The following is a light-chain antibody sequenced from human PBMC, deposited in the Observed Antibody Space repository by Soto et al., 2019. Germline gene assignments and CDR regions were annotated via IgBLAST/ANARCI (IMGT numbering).Light chain of an antibody. CDR1: QSVSSSY. CDR2: DAS. Sequence: EIVLTQSPGTLSLSPGERATLSCRASQSVSSSYLAWYQQKPGQAPRLLIYDASSRATGIPERFSGSGSGTDFTLTSSRLEAEDFAVYYCQQYGSVPLTFGGGTKVEIK. CDR3: QQYGSVPLT. V-gene: IGKV3-20*01. J-gene: IGKJ4*01.